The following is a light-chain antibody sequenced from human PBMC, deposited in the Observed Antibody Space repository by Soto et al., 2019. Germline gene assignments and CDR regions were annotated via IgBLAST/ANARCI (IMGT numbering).Light chain of an antibody. J-gene: IGKJ2*01. CDR1: QSVSSSY. Sequence: IVLTQSPGTLSLSPGERATLSCRASQSVSSSYLAWHQQKPGQAPRLLIYGTSSRAPGIPDRFTGSGSGTDFTLTINRLEPEDFAVYYCQQYGTSPYTFGQGTKLEIK. V-gene: IGKV3-20*01. CDR2: GTS. CDR3: QQYGTSPYT.